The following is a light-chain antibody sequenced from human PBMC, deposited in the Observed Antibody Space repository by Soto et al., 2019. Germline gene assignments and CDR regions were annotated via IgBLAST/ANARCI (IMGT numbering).Light chain of an antibody. CDR1: QRLSSY. CDR2: DAS. Sequence: EIVLTQSPATLSLSPGERATLSCRASQRLSSYLAWYQQKPGQAPRLLIYDASNRATGVPARFSGSGSGTEFTLTISSLEHEAFAVYYCQQRNNWPNTFGQGTKLEIK. CDR3: QQRNNWPNT. J-gene: IGKJ2*01. V-gene: IGKV3-11*01.